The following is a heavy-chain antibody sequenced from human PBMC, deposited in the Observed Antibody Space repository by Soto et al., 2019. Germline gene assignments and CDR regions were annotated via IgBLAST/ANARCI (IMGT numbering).Heavy chain of an antibody. J-gene: IGHJ6*02. V-gene: IGHV3-72*01. CDR3: ARDGAYYDILTGYTYYYYGMDV. D-gene: IGHD3-9*01. CDR2: TRNKANSYTT. Sequence: GGSLRLSCAASGFSFSDHYMNWVRQAPGKGLEWVGRTRNKANSYTTEYAASVKGRFTISRDDSKNSLYLQMNSLKTEDTAVYHCARDGAYYDILTGYTYYYYGMDVWGQGTTVTVSS. CDR1: GFSFSDHY.